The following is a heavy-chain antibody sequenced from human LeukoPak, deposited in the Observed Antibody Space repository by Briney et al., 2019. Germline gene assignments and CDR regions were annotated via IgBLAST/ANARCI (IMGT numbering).Heavy chain of an antibody. CDR3: ARSILVVPVASHYNYGVDV. CDR2: INPNSGGT. J-gene: IGHJ6*02. V-gene: IGHV1-2*06. D-gene: IGHD2-2*01. CDR1: GYTFTGYY. Sequence: ASVKVSCKASGYTFTGYYMHWVRQAPGQGLEWMGRINPNSGGTNYAQKFQGRVTMTRDTSISTAYMELSRLRSEDTAVYYCARSILVVPVASHYNYGVDVWGQGTTVTVSS.